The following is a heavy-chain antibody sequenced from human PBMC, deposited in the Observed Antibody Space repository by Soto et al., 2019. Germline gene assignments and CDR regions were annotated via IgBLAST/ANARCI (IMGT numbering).Heavy chain of an antibody. CDR3: ARVVGAIGHCFDP. Sequence: QVQLVQSGGEVKKPGASVKVSCKASGYTFTSHCISWVRQSPGHVLEWIGRSSAYHGNPNYAQMFQGRVTMTTDTSTSTAYMELRSLTSDDTAVYYCARVVGAIGHCFDPWGQGTLVTVSS. CDR2: SSAYHGNP. CDR1: GYTFTSHC. J-gene: IGHJ5*02. D-gene: IGHD1-26*01. V-gene: IGHV1-18*01.